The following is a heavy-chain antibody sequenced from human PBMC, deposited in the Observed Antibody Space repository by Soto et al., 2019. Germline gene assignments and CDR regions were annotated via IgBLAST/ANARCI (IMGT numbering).Heavy chain of an antibody. CDR1: GDSISNSNYY. V-gene: IGHV4-39*01. J-gene: IGHJ5*02. Sequence: SETQSLTYTVSGDSISNSNYYWGWIRQPPGKGLEWIANIYYSGITYYNPSLKSRVAISVDTSKNQFSLKLSSVTAADTAIYYCARSNSGYYKVFDPWGQGTLVTVSS. D-gene: IGHD3-22*01. CDR2: IYYSGIT. CDR3: ARSNSGYYKVFDP.